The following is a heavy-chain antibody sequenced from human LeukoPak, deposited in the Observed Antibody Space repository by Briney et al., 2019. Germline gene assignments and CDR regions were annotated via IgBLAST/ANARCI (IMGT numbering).Heavy chain of an antibody. J-gene: IGHJ4*02. CDR2: TKPDGSAE. Sequence: PGGSLRLSCAAPGFTFRNYWMGWVRQAPGKGLEGVANTKPDGSAEYYADSVRGRFTTSRDNANNFLYLQMNSLRAEDTAVYYCARDGDLNTNFDYWGQGTLVTVSS. D-gene: IGHD2-21*02. CDR3: ARDGDLNTNFDY. CDR1: GFTFRNYW. V-gene: IGHV3-7*01.